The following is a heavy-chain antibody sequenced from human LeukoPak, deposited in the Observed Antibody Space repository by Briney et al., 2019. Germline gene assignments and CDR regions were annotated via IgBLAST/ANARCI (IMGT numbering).Heavy chain of an antibody. CDR1: GFPFSRYA. V-gene: IGHV3-23*01. D-gene: IGHD6-6*01. CDR3: AKGGSPCSSSSV. Sequence: GSLKLSCATPGFPFSRYAMSWVRQAPGKGLEWVSAISGSGGSTYYPDSVKGRFTISRDNSKNTLYLQMNSLRAEDTAVYYCAKGGSPCSSSSVWGQGTLVTVSS. J-gene: IGHJ4*02. CDR2: ISGSGGST.